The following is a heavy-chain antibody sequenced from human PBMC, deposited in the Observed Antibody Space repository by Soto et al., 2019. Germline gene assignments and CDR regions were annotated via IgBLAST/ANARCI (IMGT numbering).Heavy chain of an antibody. D-gene: IGHD4-4*01. CDR2: IIPILGIA. CDR3: ARDLTTVTMIFDY. CDR1: GYSFTNFH. V-gene: IGHV1-69*04. Sequence: GASVKVSCKASGYSFTNFHIHWVRQAPGQGLEWMGRIIPILGIANYAQKFQGRVTITADKSTSTAYMELSSLRSGDTAVYYCARDLTTVTMIFDYWGQGTLVTVSS. J-gene: IGHJ4*02.